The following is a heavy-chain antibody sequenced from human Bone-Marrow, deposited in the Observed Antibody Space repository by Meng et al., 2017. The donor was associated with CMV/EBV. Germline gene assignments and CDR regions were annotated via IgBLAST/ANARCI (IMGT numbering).Heavy chain of an antibody. J-gene: IGHJ4*02. V-gene: IGHV3-30*04. CDR2: ISYDGSNK. D-gene: IGHD3-10*01. CDR3: ARVTGSGSNDY. CDR1: GCTFSSYA. Sequence: GESLKISCASSGCTFSSYAMHWVRQAPGKGLEWAAVISYDGSNKYYADSVKGRFTVSRDNSKNTLYLQMNSLRAEDTAVYYCARVTGSGSNDYWGQGTLVTVSS.